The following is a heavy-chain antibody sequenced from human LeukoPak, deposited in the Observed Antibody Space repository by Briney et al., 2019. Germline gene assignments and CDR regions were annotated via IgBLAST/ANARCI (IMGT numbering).Heavy chain of an antibody. CDR2: IYHRGST. J-gene: IGHJ4*02. CDR1: GGSIRSDNW. CDR3: ARHEASRARLDY. V-gene: IGHV4-4*02. Sequence: SGTLSLTCAVSGGSIRSDNWWSWARQPPGKGLEWIGEIYHRGSTNYNPSLKSRVTISVDTSKNQFSLKLSSVTAADTAVYYCARHEASRARLDYWGQGTLVTVSS.